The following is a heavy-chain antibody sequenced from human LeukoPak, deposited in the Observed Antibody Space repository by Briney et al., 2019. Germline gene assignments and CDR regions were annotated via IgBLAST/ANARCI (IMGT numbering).Heavy chain of an antibody. CDR1: GFTFSSYS. D-gene: IGHD3-22*01. CDR2: IYYSGST. V-gene: IGHV4-39*07. Sequence: GSLRLSCAASGFTFSSYSMNWIRQAPGKGLEWIGSIYYSGSTFYNPSLKSRVTISVDTSKNQFSLKLSSVTTADTAVYYCARDEYYYDSSGYSRGDAFDIWGQETMVTVSS. J-gene: IGHJ3*02. CDR3: ARDEYYYDSSGYSRGDAFDI.